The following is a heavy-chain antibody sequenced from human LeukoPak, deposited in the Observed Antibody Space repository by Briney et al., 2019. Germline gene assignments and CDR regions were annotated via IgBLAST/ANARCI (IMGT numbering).Heavy chain of an antibody. CDR2: IYYSGST. V-gene: IGHV4-39*07. J-gene: IGHJ6*03. D-gene: IGHD4-17*01. CDR1: GGSISSSSYY. CDR3: ARDRTTVTPYYYYYYYMDV. Sequence: SETLSLTCTVSGGSISSSSYYWGWIRQPPGKGLEWIGSIYYSGSTYYNPSLKSRVTIAVDTSKNQFSLKLSSVTAADTAVYYCARDRTTVTPYYYYYYYMDVWGKGTTVTVSS.